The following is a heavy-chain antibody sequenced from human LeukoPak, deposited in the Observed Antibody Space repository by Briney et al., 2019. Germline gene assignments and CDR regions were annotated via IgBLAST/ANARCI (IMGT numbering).Heavy chain of an antibody. CDR3: AREALYSSGSYSGYWFDP. Sequence: ASVKVSCKASGYTFTSCDINWVRQATGQGLEWMGWMNPNSGNTGYAQKFQGRVTMTRNTSISTAYMELSSLRSEDTAVYYCAREALYSSGSYSGYWFDPWGQGTLVTVSS. J-gene: IGHJ5*02. CDR2: MNPNSGNT. CDR1: GYTFTSCD. V-gene: IGHV1-8*01. D-gene: IGHD3-10*01.